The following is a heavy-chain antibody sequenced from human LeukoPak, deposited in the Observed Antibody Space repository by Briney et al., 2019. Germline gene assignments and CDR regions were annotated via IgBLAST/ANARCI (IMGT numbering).Heavy chain of an antibody. CDR3: ARESVPLYGMDV. Sequence: GGSLRLSCAASGFTFSTYAMHWVRQAPGKGLEWVAVISYDGSNKYYADSVKGRFTISRDNSKNTLYLQMNSLRSEDTAVYYCARESVPLYGMDVWGQGTTVTVSS. J-gene: IGHJ6*02. D-gene: IGHD4-17*01. CDR1: GFTFSTYA. V-gene: IGHV3-30-3*01. CDR2: ISYDGSNK.